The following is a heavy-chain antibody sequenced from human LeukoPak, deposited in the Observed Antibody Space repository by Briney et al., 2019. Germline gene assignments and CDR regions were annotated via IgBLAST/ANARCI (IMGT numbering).Heavy chain of an antibody. CDR2: IVVGSGNT. D-gene: IGHD3-10*01. CDR3: AADRAYYGSGSYVFDP. J-gene: IGHJ5*02. Sequence: GTSVKVSCKXSGFTFTSSAMQWVRQARGQRLEWIGLIVVGSGNTNYAQKFQERVTITRDMSTSTAYMELSSLRSEDTAVYYCAADRAYYGSGSYVFDPWGQGTLVTVSS. V-gene: IGHV1-58*02. CDR1: GFTFTSSA.